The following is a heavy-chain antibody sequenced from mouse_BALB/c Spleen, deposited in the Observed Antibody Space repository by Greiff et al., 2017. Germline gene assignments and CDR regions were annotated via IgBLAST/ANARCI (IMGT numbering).Heavy chain of an antibody. D-gene: IGHD2-13*01. Sequence: EVKLVESGGGLVKPGGSLKLSCAASGFNFSDYYMYWVRQTPEERLEWVATISDGGSYTYYPDSVKGRFTISRDNAKNNLYLQMSSLKSEDTAMYYCARERGFDSQGAMDYWGQGTSVTVSS. CDR3: ARERGFDSQGAMDY. J-gene: IGHJ4*01. CDR1: GFNFSDYY. CDR2: ISDGGSYT. V-gene: IGHV5-4*02.